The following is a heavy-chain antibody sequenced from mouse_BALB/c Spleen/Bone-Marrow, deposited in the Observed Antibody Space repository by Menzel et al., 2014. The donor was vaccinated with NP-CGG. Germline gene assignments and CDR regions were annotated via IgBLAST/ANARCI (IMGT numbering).Heavy chain of an antibody. J-gene: IGHJ2*01. CDR1: GYTFTDYA. D-gene: IGHD1-1*01. CDR2: INTYSGDA. CDR3: ARDYGSSHFDH. Sequence: QVQLQQSGPELVRPGVSVEISCKGSGYTFTDYAMHWVKQSHAKSLEWIGVINTYSGDAKYNQKFKGKATMTVDKSSSTAYMELARLTSEDSAIYYCARDYGSSHFDHWGQGSTLTVSS. V-gene: IGHV1-67*01.